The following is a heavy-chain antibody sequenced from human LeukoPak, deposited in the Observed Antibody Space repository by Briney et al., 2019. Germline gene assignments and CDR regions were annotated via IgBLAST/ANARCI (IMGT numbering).Heavy chain of an antibody. CDR3: ARGQWGNYYDSSGYYFWFDP. Sequence: SETLSLTCTVSGGSISSGDYYWSWIRQPPGKGLEWIGYIYYSGSTYYNPSLKSRVTISVDTSKNQFSLKLSSVTAADTAVYYCARGQWGNYYDSSGYYFWFDPWGQGTLVTVS. J-gene: IGHJ5*02. CDR2: IYYSGST. V-gene: IGHV4-30-4*01. CDR1: GGSISSGDYY. D-gene: IGHD3-22*01.